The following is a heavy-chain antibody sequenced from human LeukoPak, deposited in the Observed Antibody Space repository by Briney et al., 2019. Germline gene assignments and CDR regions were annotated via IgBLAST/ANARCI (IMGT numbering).Heavy chain of an antibody. J-gene: IGHJ4*02. CDR2: ISAYNGNT. Sequence: GASVKVSCKTSGYTFTTYGITWVRQAPGQRLEWTGWISAYNGNTNYAQKLQGRVTMTTDTSTSTAYMELRSLRSDDTAVYYCARRVTGTTFGLDYWGQGTLVTVSS. D-gene: IGHD1-20*01. CDR3: ARRVTGTTFGLDY. CDR1: GYTFTTYG. V-gene: IGHV1-18*01.